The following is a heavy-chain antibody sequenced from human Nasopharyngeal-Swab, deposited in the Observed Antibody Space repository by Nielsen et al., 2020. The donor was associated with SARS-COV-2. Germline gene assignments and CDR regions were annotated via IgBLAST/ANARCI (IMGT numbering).Heavy chain of an antibody. CDR1: GYTFTSYG. J-gene: IGHJ4*02. V-gene: IGHV1-18*01. CDR2: ISAYNGNT. Sequence: ASVKVSCKASGYTFTSYGISWVRQAPGQGLEWMVWISAYNGNTNYAQKLQGRVTMTTDTSTSTAYMELRSLRSDDTAVYYCARVLYDYIWGSYRSCDYWGQGTLVTVSS. CDR3: ARVLYDYIWGSYRSCDY. D-gene: IGHD3-16*02.